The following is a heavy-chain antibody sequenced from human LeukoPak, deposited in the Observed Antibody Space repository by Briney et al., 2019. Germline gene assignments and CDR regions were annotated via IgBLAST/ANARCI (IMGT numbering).Heavy chain of an antibody. D-gene: IGHD3-3*01. J-gene: IGHJ6*02. CDR1: GFTFSSYG. Sequence: GRSLRLSCAASGFTFSSYGMHWVRQAPGKGLEWVAVIWYDGSNKYYADSVKGRFTISRDNSKNTLYLQMNSLRAEDTAVYYCARDRRAYYDFWSGYYTYYYYYGMDVWGQGTTVTVSS. CDR3: ARDRRAYYDFWSGYYTYYYYYGMDV. CDR2: IWYDGSNK. V-gene: IGHV3-33*01.